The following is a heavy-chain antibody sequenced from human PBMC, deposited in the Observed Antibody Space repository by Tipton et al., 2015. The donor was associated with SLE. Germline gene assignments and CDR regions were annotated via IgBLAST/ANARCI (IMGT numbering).Heavy chain of an antibody. D-gene: IGHD2-15*01. CDR1: GGSMSTYY. J-gene: IGHJ4*02. V-gene: IGHV4-34*01. CDR2: INHSGST. CDR3: ASCSGGSCYSY. Sequence: TLSLTCTVSGGSMSTYYWSWIRQPPGKGLEWIGEINHSGSTNYNPSLKSRVTMSVDTSKNQFSLKVSSVTAADTAVYYCASCSGGSCYSYWGQGTLVTVSS.